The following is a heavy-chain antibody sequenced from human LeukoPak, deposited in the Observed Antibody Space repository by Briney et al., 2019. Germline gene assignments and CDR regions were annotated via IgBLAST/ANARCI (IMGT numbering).Heavy chain of an antibody. J-gene: IGHJ5*02. CDR1: GGSMSSYY. CDR2: SYYSGST. D-gene: IGHD1-26*01. CDR3: ARDWAGDSWFDP. V-gene: IGHV4-59*12. Sequence: SETLSLTCTVSGGSMSSYYWSWIRQPPGKGLEWIGYSYYSGSTYYNPSLKSRVTMSVDTSKNKFSLRLSSVTAADTAVYYCARDWAGDSWFDPWGQGTLVTVSS.